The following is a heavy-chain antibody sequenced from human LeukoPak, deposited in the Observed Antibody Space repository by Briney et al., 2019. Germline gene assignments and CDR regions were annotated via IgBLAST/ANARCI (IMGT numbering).Heavy chain of an antibody. CDR3: ARDHGAGIVRKRWFDP. V-gene: IGHV3-7*05. D-gene: IGHD6-13*01. CDR2: IKEDGSNV. Sequence: GGYLRLSCAASGFTFRTYAMTWVRQAPGRGLEWVSRIKEDGSNVHYVDSVKGRFTISRDNAKNSLYLQMNSLRAEDTAVYYCARDHGAGIVRKRWFDPWGQGTLVTVSS. CDR1: GFTFRTYA. J-gene: IGHJ5*02.